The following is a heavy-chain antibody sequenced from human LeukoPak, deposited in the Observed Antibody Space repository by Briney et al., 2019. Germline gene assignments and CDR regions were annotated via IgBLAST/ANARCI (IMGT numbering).Heavy chain of an antibody. Sequence: PGGSLRLSCTASGFTFSYYGMHWVRQAPGKGLEWVAVMSFDGNNKNFADSVKGRFTISGDKSTNILFLQMNSLRPEDTAMYYCARDLNTYYYDRSGNYADAFDVWGQGTMVTVSS. V-gene: IGHV3-30*03. CDR2: MSFDGNNK. CDR1: GFTFSYYG. D-gene: IGHD3-22*01. CDR3: ARDLNTYYYDRSGNYADAFDV. J-gene: IGHJ3*01.